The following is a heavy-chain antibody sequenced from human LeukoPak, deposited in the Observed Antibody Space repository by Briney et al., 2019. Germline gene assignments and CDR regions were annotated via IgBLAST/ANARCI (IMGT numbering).Heavy chain of an antibody. CDR3: AFRNYDSSGSNAFDI. D-gene: IGHD3-22*01. CDR2: IYTSGST. CDR1: GGSISSYY. Sequence: PSETLSLTCTVSGGSISSYYWSWIRQPAGKGLEWIGRIYTSGSTNYNPSLKSRVTMSVDTSKNQFSLKPSSVTAADTAVYYCAFRNYDSSGSNAFDIWGQGTMVTVSS. V-gene: IGHV4-4*07. J-gene: IGHJ3*02.